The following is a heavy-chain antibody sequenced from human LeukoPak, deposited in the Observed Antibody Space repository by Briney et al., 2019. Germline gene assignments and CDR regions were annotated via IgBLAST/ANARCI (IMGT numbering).Heavy chain of an antibody. D-gene: IGHD3-22*01. J-gene: IGHJ6*03. CDR3: ARAGYYYDSSGYYIPYYYMDV. CDR1: GGSISSYY. CDR2: IYTSGST. Sequence: SETLSLTCTVSGGSISSYYWSWSRQPAGKGLGWIGRIYTSGSTNYNPSLQSRVTMSVDTSKNQFSLKLSSVTAADTAVYYCARAGYYYDSSGYYIPYYYMDVWGKGTTVTISS. V-gene: IGHV4-4*07.